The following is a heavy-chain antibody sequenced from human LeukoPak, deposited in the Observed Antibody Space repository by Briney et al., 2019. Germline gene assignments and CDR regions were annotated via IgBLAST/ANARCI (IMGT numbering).Heavy chain of an antibody. Sequence: PGGALRLSCAASGFSFSDNYMSWIRQAPGQGLEWVSYISNTGSHTMYAESVRGRFTISRDNAKNSLYLEMNSLRADDTAVYYCARSRGVGPGAYFDYWGQGTVVTVSS. CDR3: ARSRGVGPGAYFDY. J-gene: IGHJ4*02. CDR2: ISNTGSHT. V-gene: IGHV3-11*03. CDR1: GFSFSDNY. D-gene: IGHD1-26*01.